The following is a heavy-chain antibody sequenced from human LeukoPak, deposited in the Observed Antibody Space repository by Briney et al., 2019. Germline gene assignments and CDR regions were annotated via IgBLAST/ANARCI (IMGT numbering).Heavy chain of an antibody. CDR1: GFTFSSCW. CDR2: ISSDESST. J-gene: IGHJ4*02. CDR3: ARTIAGAGSYYGGTGFDY. D-gene: IGHD6-19*01. Sequence: GGSLRLSCAASGFTFSSCWMHWVRQAPGKGLVWVSRISSDESSTSYADSVKGRFTISRDNAKNTLYLHMNSLRAEDTAVYYCARTIAGAGSYYGGTGFDYWGQGTLVTVSS. V-gene: IGHV3-74*01.